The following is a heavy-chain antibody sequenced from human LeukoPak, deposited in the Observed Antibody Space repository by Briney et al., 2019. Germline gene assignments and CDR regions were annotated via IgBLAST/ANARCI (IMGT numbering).Heavy chain of an antibody. Sequence: SQTLSLTCTVSGGSISSGGYYWSWIRQPPGKGLEWIGYIYHSGSTYYNPSLKSRVTISVDRSKNQFSLKLSSVTAADTAVYYCARDIGEMATTVGGAFDIWGQGTMVTVSS. D-gene: IGHD5-24*01. V-gene: IGHV4-30-2*01. J-gene: IGHJ3*02. CDR3: ARDIGEMATTVGGAFDI. CDR2: IYHSGST. CDR1: GGSISSGGYY.